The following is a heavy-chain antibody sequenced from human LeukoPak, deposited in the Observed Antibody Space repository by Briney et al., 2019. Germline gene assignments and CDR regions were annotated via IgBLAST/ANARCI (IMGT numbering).Heavy chain of an antibody. CDR1: GASFSSSTYY. V-gene: IGHV4-39*01. CDR2: IYYSGST. D-gene: IGHD6-13*01. CDR3: ARHAGGISATGTRPFDY. J-gene: IGHJ4*02. Sequence: SETLSLTCTDSGASFSSSTYYWGWIRQPPGKGLEWIGSIYYSGSTYYNPSLKSRVTMSVDTSKNQFSLKLSSVTAADTAVYYCARHAGGISATGTRPFDYWGQGTLVTVSS.